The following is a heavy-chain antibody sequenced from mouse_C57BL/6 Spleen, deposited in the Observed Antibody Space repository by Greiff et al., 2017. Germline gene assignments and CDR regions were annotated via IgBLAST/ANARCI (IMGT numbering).Heavy chain of an antibody. V-gene: IGHV7-1*01. D-gene: IGHD2-1*01. CDR1: GFTFIDFY. CDR3: ARDARGNYGYAMDY. CDR2: SRNKANDYTT. Sequence: EVQLQESGGGLVQSGRSLRLSCATSGFTFIDFYMEWVRQAPGKGLEWIAASRNKANDYTTEYSASVKGRFIVSRDTSQSILYLQMNALRAEDTAIYYCARDARGNYGYAMDYWGQGTSVTVSS. J-gene: IGHJ4*01.